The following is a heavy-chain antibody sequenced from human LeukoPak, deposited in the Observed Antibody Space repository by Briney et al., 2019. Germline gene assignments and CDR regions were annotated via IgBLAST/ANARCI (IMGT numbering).Heavy chain of an antibody. Sequence: SETLSLTCTVSGGSISSSSYYWGWIRQPPGKGREWVGSIYYSGSTYYTPSLKSRPTISVDTSKNQFSLKPSSVTAAHTAVYYCASGVGGSGTHFDYWGQGTLVTASS. V-gene: IGHV4-39*01. CDR2: IYYSGST. CDR1: GGSISSSSYY. CDR3: ASGVGGSGTHFDY. D-gene: IGHD3-10*01. J-gene: IGHJ4*02.